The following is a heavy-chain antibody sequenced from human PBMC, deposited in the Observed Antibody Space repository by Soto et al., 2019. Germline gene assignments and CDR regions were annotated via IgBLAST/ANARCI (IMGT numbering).Heavy chain of an antibody. Sequence: SETLSLTCAVSGYSISSSNWWGWIRQPPGKGLEWIGYIYYSGSTYYNPSLKSRVTMSVDTSKNQFSLKLSSVTAVDTAVYYCARVDTHDIRGHWFDPWGQGTLVTVSS. D-gene: IGHD3-9*01. CDR3: ARVDTHDIRGHWFDP. J-gene: IGHJ5*02. CDR1: GYSISSSNW. V-gene: IGHV4-28*03. CDR2: IYYSGST.